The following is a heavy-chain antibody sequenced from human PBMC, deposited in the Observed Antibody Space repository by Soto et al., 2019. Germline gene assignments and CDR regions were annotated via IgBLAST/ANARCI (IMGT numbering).Heavy chain of an antibody. CDR3: ATDGSDDSGDHWVGESALDI. D-gene: IGHD3-22*01. J-gene: IGHJ3*02. Sequence: QVHLVQSGLEVKKPGASVSVSCRASGSTLTSSGIRWVRQAPGQGFEWIGWISVNNGNTQYAQKFKGRVSMTTDTSTATAYMVLRSMRSADTAVYYYATDGSDDSGDHWVGESALDIWGQGTMVTVSS. CDR1: GSTLTSSG. V-gene: IGHV1-18*01. CDR2: ISVNNGNT.